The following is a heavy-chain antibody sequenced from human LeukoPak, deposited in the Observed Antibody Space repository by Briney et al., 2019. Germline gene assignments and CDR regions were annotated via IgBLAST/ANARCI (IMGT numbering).Heavy chain of an antibody. CDR1: GFSFSTSA. Sequence: GGSLRLSCAASGFSFSTSAMNWVRQAPGKGLEWVSGISGSGVSTYYAGSVKGRFTISRDNSKNTLYLQMNSLRAEDTAVYYCAKDYDFWSGYSHTENFDYWGQGTLVTVSS. D-gene: IGHD3-3*01. CDR3: AKDYDFWSGYSHTENFDY. J-gene: IGHJ4*02. V-gene: IGHV3-23*01. CDR2: ISGSGVST.